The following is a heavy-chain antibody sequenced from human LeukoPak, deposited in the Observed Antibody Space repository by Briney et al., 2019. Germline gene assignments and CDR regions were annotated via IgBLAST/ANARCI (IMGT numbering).Heavy chain of an antibody. J-gene: IGHJ6*02. CDR3: ARVLFSGSYYLSYYYGMDV. CDR1: GFTFSDYY. Sequence: GGSLRLSCAASGFTFSDYYMSWIRQAPGKGLEWVSYISSSGSTIYYADSVKGRFTISRDNAKNSLYLQMNSLRAEDTAVYYCARVLFSGSYYLSYYYGMDVWGQGTTVTVSS. CDR2: ISSSGSTI. V-gene: IGHV3-11*01. D-gene: IGHD1-26*01.